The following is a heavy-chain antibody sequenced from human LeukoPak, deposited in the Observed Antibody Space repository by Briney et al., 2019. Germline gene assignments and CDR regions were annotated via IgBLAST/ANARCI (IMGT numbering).Heavy chain of an antibody. Sequence: PSETLSLTCTVSGGSISTSGYYWAWIRQPPGKGPEWIGTSYSSGNTYYNPSLKSRVTISVDTSKNQFSLKLSSVTAADTAVYYCARYTMVRGVDPWGQGTLVTVSS. CDR2: SYSSGNT. CDR3: ARYTMVRGVDP. CDR1: GGSISTSGYY. J-gene: IGHJ5*02. D-gene: IGHD3-10*01. V-gene: IGHV4-39*01.